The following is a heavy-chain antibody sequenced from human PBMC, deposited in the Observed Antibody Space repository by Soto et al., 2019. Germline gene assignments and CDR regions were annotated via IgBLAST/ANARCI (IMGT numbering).Heavy chain of an antibody. CDR1: GGSIRSNNW. D-gene: IGHD1-26*01. J-gene: IGHJ4*02. V-gene: IGHV4-4*02. CDR2: IFHSGST. CDR3: ARVHSGSYSDY. Sequence: LSLTCAVSGGSIRSNNWWSWVRQPPGKGLEWIGEIFHSGSTYYNPSLKTRVTISVDKSKNHFSLKLSSVTAADTAVYYCARVHSGSYSDYWGQGTLVTVSS.